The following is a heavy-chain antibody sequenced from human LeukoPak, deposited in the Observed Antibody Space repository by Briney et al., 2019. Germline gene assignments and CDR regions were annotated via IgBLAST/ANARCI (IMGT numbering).Heavy chain of an antibody. CDR3: VGGVVPYDSRREYFHH. D-gene: IGHD2-2*01. CDR2: IYYSGST. Sequence: SQTLSLTCTVSGDSTTTTGSYWSWIRQHPAKGLEWIGYIYYSGSTYYNPSLKSRVTITVDTSKNQFSLNLSSVTAADTAVYYCVGGVVPYDSRREYFHHWGQGTLVTVSS. J-gene: IGHJ1*01. V-gene: IGHV4-31*03. CDR1: GDSTTTTGSY.